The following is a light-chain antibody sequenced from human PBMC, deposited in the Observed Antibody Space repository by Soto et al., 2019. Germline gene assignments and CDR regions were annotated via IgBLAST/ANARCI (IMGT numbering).Light chain of an antibody. V-gene: IGKV1-39*01. CDR2: AAS. CDR3: QQSYSTPYT. CDR1: QSISGY. Sequence: DIQMTQSPSSLSASVGDRVTITCRASQSISGYLNWYQQKPGKAPNLLIYAASSLQSGVPSRFSGSGSGTDFTLTIIGLQPEDFATYYCQQSYSTPYTFGQGTKVDIK. J-gene: IGKJ2*01.